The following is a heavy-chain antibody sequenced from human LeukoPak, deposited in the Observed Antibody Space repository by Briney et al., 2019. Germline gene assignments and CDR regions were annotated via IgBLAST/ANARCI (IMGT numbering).Heavy chain of an antibody. CDR3: TTMADAASEWELQGADY. V-gene: IGHV3-15*01. CDR1: GFTFSNAW. D-gene: IGHD1-26*01. Sequence: PGGSLRLSCAASGFTFSNAWMSWVRQAPGKGLEWVGRIKSKTDGGTTDYAAPVKGRLTISRDDSKNTLYLQMNSLKTEDTAVYYCTTMADAASEWELQGADYWGQGTLVTVSS. CDR2: IKSKTDGGTT. J-gene: IGHJ4*02.